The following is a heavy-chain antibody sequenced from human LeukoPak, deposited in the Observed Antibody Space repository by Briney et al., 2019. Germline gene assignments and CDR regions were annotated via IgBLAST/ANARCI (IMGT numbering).Heavy chain of an antibody. Sequence: GGSLRLSCAASGFTFSSYAMHWVRQAPGKGLEWVAVISYDGSNKYYADSVKGRFTISRDNSKNTLYLQMNSLRAEDTAVYYCAKIGTAMVQYYFDYWGQGTLVTVSS. CDR1: GFTFSSYA. J-gene: IGHJ4*02. CDR3: AKIGTAMVQYYFDY. V-gene: IGHV3-30*04. D-gene: IGHD5-18*01. CDR2: ISYDGSNK.